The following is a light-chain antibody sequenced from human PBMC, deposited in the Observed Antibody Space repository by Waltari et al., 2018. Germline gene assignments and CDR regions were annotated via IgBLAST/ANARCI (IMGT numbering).Light chain of an antibody. CDR2: DVS. CDR1: SSDVAGYNY. V-gene: IGLV2-14*03. CDR3: NSYTSDNTFV. Sequence: QSALTQPASVSGSPGQSITISCTGTSSDVAGYNYVSWYQHYPGKAPKLLIYDVSQRPSRVSNRFSASRSGNTASLTISGLQAEDEADYYCNSYTSDNTFVFGTGTKVTVL. J-gene: IGLJ1*01.